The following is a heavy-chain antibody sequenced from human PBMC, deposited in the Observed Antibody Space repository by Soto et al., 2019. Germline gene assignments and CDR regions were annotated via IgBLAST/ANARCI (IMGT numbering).Heavy chain of an antibody. Sequence: ASVKVSCKASGYTFTSYDINWVRQATGQGLEWMGWMNPNSGNTGYAQKFQGRVTMTRNTSISTAYMELSSLRSEDTAVYYCARARDIVATIRPKYYYYGMDVWGQGTTVTVSS. V-gene: IGHV1-8*01. J-gene: IGHJ6*02. D-gene: IGHD5-12*01. CDR2: MNPNSGNT. CDR1: GYTFTSYD. CDR3: ARARDIVATIRPKYYYYGMDV.